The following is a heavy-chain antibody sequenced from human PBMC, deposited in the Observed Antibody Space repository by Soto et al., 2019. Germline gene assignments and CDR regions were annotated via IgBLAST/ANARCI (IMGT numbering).Heavy chain of an antibody. D-gene: IGHD2-15*01. Sequence: EVQLVESGGGMIQSGGSLRLSCAASGFTVSSNYMSWVRQAPGKGLEWVSVIYSGGSTYYADYVKGRFTISRDNSQNTLYLQMNSLRAEDTAVYYCGFGRILYYWGQGTLVTVSS. CDR1: GFTVSSNY. CDR2: IYSGGST. J-gene: IGHJ4*02. V-gene: IGHV3-53*01. CDR3: GFGRILYY.